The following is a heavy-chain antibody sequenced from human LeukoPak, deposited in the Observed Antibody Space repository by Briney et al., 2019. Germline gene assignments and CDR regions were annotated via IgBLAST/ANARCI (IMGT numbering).Heavy chain of an antibody. CDR3: TTDRWELAADYFDY. D-gene: IGHD1-26*01. Sequence: PGGSLRLSCAASGFTFSNAWMSWVRQAPGKGLEWVGRIKSKTDGETTDYAAPVKGRFTISRDDSKNTLYLQMNSLKTEDTAVYYCTTDRWELAADYFDYWGQGTLVTVSS. CDR1: GFTFSNAW. J-gene: IGHJ4*02. V-gene: IGHV3-15*01. CDR2: IKSKTDGETT.